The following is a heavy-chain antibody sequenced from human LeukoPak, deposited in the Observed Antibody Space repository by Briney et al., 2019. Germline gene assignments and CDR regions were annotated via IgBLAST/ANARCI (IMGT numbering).Heavy chain of an antibody. Sequence: ASVKVSCKASGGTFSSYAISWVRQAPGQGLEWMGRIIPILGIANYAQKFQGRVTITADKSTSTAYMELSSLRSEDTAVYYCAREWFGELLMGFDYWGQGTLVTVSS. V-gene: IGHV1-69*04. J-gene: IGHJ4*02. CDR3: AREWFGELLMGFDY. CDR2: IIPILGIA. D-gene: IGHD3-10*01. CDR1: GGTFSSYA.